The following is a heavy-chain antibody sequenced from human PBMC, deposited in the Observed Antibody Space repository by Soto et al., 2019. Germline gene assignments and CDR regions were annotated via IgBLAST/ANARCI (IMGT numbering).Heavy chain of an antibody. Sequence: HVQLQESGPGLVKPSEPLSLTCSVSAGSISRYYWGWVRQSPGEGVEWIAHISYTVDASYNPSLRSRVTISLDTSKNQIALSLMSVTAADTAVYYCVGSLMSRAMESFDYWGQGTLVTVTS. CDR2: ISYTVDA. D-gene: IGHD5-18*01. V-gene: IGHV4-59*01. CDR3: VGSLMSRAMESFDY. J-gene: IGHJ4*02. CDR1: AGSISRYY.